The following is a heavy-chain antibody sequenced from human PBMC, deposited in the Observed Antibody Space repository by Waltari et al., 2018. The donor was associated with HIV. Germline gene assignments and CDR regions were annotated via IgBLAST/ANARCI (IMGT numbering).Heavy chain of an antibody. CDR1: GGSFSGYS. J-gene: IGHJ4*02. CDR2: INHSGST. CDR3: ARGQDYDFWSGYYYDY. D-gene: IGHD3-3*01. V-gene: IGHV4-34*01. Sequence: QVQLQQWGAGLLKPSETLSLTCAVSGGSFSGYSWSWIRQPPGKGLEWIGEINHSGSTNYNPSLKSRVTISVDTSKNQFSLKLSSVTAADTAVYYCARGQDYDFWSGYYYDYWGQGTLVTVSS.